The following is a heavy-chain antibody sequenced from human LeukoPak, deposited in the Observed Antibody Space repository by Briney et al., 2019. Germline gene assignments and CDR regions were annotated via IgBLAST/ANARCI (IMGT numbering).Heavy chain of an antibody. V-gene: IGHV3-49*04. D-gene: IGHD3-3*01. CDR1: GFTSGVYA. CDR2: IRSKAYGGTT. J-gene: IGHJ3*02. Sequence: GGCLRLSCTASGFTSGVYAVSWVRPAPGEGLGWVGFIRSKAYGGTTEYAASVKCILTLSRDDSKSIAYLLMNSLKTEDTAVYYGTRDMKAYYGFWSAQLGGAFDIWGQGTMVTVSS. CDR3: TRDMKAYYGFWSAQLGGAFDI.